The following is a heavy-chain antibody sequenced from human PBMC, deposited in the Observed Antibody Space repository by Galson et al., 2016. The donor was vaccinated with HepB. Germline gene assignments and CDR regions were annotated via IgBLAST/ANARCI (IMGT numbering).Heavy chain of an antibody. CDR2: IHRNGGIT. V-gene: IGHV3-20*01. CDR1: GFPFDEYD. Sequence: SLRLSCAASGFPFDEYDVSWVRQVPGKGLEWVSGIHRNGGITGYADSVRGRFTISRDNARNSLYLQMNSLRAEDPALYLCARDRRYSGSSSSSYKGMDVWGQGTSVFVSS. D-gene: IGHD5-12*01. J-gene: IGHJ6*02. CDR3: ARDRRYSGSSSSSYKGMDV.